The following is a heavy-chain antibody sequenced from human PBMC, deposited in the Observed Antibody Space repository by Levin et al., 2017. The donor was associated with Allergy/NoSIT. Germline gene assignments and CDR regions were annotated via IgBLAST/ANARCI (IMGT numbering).Heavy chain of an antibody. V-gene: IGHV5-51*01. Sequence: AASVKVSCKASGYTFTNYWIGWVRQMPGKGLEWMGIFYPGDSDTRYSPAFQGQVIISADKSINTAYLQWSSLKASDTAMYYCARQSGDGYNSEGAATFDIWGQGTMVTVSS. D-gene: IGHD5-24*01. CDR2: FYPGDSDT. CDR3: ARQSGDGYNSEGAATFDI. CDR1: GYTFTNYW. J-gene: IGHJ3*02.